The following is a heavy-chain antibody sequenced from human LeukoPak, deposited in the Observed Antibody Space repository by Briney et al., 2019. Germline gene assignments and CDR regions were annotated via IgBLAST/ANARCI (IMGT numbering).Heavy chain of an antibody. Sequence: SETLSLTCTVSGGSISSHYWSWIRQPPGKGLEWIGYIYYSGTTSYNPSLTSRVTISVDTSKNQFSLEVSSVTAADTAVYYCARVVRDSNFYFYYYMDVWAKGPRSPSP. J-gene: IGHJ6*03. CDR1: GGSISSHY. CDR2: IYYSGTT. D-gene: IGHD6-13*01. CDR3: ARVVRDSNFYFYYYMDV. V-gene: IGHV4-59*11.